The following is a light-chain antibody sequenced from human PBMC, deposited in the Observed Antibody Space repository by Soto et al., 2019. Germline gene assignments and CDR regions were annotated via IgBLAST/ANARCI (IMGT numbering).Light chain of an antibody. CDR2: STS. V-gene: IGLV7-43*01. Sequence: QAVVTQEPSLTVSQGGTVTLTCASSTGAVTSFYYPRWFQQKPGQAPRALSYSTSNKHSWTTARFSGSLLVGKAALTLSGVQPEDEAEYYCLLYYGGAWVFGGGTKLTVL. CDR1: TGAVTSFYY. CDR3: LLYYGGAWV. J-gene: IGLJ3*02.